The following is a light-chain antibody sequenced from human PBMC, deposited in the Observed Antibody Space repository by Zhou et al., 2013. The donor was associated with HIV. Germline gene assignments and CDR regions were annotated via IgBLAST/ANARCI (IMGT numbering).Light chain of an antibody. CDR1: QGINSY. V-gene: IGKV1-12*02. CDR2: GAS. CDR3: QQANSFPSYT. Sequence: DIQMTQSPSSVSASVGDRVTITCRTSQGINSYLAWYQQKPGKAPKLLIYGASSLQSGVPSRFSGSGSGTDFSLTISSVQPEDFATYYCQQANSFPSYTFGQGTKLEIK. J-gene: IGKJ2*01.